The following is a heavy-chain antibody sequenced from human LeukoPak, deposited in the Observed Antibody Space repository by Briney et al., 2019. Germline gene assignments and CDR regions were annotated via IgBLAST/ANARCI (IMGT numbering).Heavy chain of an antibody. J-gene: IGHJ4*02. CDR2: MNPNSGNT. CDR3: ARGYRSSWPFHGY. Sequence: ASVKVSCKASGYTFTSYDINSVRQATGQGLEWMGWMNPNSGNTGYAQKFQGRVTMTRNTSISTAYMELSSLRSEDTAVYYCARGYRSSWPFHGYWGQGTLVTVSS. D-gene: IGHD6-6*01. V-gene: IGHV1-8*01. CDR1: GYTFTSYD.